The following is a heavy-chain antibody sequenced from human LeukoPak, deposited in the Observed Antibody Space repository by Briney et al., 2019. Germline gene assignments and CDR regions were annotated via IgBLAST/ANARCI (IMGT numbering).Heavy chain of an antibody. V-gene: IGHV4-30-2*01. D-gene: IGHD6-13*01. Sequence: TLSLTCAVSGGSISSGGYSWSWIRQPPGKGLEWIGYIYHSGSTYYNPSLKSRVTISVDRSKNQFSLKLSSVTAADTAVYYCARGTGYSSSWWVYYFDYWGQGTLVTVSS. CDR2: IYHSGST. CDR1: GGSISSGGYS. J-gene: IGHJ4*02. CDR3: ARGTGYSSSWWVYYFDY.